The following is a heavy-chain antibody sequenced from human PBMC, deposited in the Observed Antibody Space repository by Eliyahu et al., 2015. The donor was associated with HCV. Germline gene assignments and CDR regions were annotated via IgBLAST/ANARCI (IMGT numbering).Heavy chain of an antibody. D-gene: IGHD2-8*01. CDR1: GXXFTXYY. Sequence: QVQLVQSGAEVKKPGASLRVSXKASGXXFTXYYIPWVRQAPGXGLEWMGWINPNSGVTRYAQSFLGSVTMTRDTSISTAYMEVFTLKSDDTAVYYCARGPLSANGFFWRPFDIWGQGTMVTVSS. J-gene: IGHJ3*02. V-gene: IGHV1-2*02. CDR3: ARGPLSANGFFWRPFDI. CDR2: INPNSGVT.